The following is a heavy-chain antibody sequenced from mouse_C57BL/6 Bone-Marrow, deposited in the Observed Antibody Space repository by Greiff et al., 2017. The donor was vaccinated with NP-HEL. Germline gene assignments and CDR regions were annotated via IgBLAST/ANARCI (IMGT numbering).Heavy chain of an antibody. CDR2: ISNGGGST. Sequence: DVKLVESGGGLVQPGGSLKLSCAASGFTFSDYYMYWVRQTPEKRLEWVAYISNGGGSTYYPDTVKGRFTISRDNAKNTLYLQMSRLKSEDTAMYYCARQTGTQFAYWGQGTLVTVSA. D-gene: IGHD4-1*01. J-gene: IGHJ3*01. CDR3: ARQTGTQFAY. V-gene: IGHV5-12*01. CDR1: GFTFSDYY.